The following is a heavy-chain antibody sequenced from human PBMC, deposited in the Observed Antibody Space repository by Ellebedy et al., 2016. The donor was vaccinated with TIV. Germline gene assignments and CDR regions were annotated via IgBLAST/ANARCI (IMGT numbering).Heavy chain of an antibody. CDR1: GFSFRSYW. V-gene: IGHV3-7*01. CDR3: ARRGSYGDYAVQINNWFDP. CDR2: IYPGGSQQ. Sequence: GESLKISCAASGFSFRSYWMSWVRQAPGKGLEWVANIYPGGSQQYYVDSVKGRFTISRDNAKNLLYLQMDSLRAEDTAVYYCARRGSYGDYAVQINNWFDPWGRGTLVTVSS. D-gene: IGHD4-17*01. J-gene: IGHJ5*02.